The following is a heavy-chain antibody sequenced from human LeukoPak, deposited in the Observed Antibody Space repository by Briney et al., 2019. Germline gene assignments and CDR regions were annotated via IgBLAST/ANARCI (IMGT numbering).Heavy chain of an antibody. D-gene: IGHD4-17*01. CDR3: ARDQVTMTY. CDR1: GFTFSSYW. J-gene: IGHJ4*02. V-gene: IGHV3-74*01. CDR2: INSEGSST. Sequence: PGGSLRLSCAASGFTFSSYWMHWVRQAPGQGLVWVSRINSEGSSTSYADSVKGRFTISRDNAKNTLYLQMNSLRAEDTAVYYCARDQVTMTYWGQGTLITVSS.